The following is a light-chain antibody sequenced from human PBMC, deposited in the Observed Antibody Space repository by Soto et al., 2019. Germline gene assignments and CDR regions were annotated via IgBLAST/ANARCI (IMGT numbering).Light chain of an antibody. J-gene: IGKJ3*01. CDR3: QQYGSSLFT. CDR2: GTS. CDR1: QSVSSKY. Sequence: EIVLTQSPGTLSFSPGARATLSCRASQSVSSKYLAWYQQTPGQAPRVLIYGTSIRASGVPERFSGGGSGTDFTLTITSLELEDFAVYYCQQYGSSLFTFGPGTKLDFK. V-gene: IGKV3-20*01.